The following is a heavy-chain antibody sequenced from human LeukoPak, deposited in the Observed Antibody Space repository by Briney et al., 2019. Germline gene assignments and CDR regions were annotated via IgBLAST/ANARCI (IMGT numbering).Heavy chain of an antibody. CDR3: ARDLLNEGNHLDY. J-gene: IGHJ4*02. CDR2: VDYRGGT. CDR1: GASVYSDSSY. V-gene: IGHV4-61*01. Sequence: SETLSLTCSVSGASVYSDSSYWTWIRQAPGKGLEWIGYVDYRGGTKYNASLKSRVTISLETSKNQFSLNLNSVIAADTAVYYCARDLLNEGNHLDYWGQGTLVTVSS. D-gene: IGHD4-23*01.